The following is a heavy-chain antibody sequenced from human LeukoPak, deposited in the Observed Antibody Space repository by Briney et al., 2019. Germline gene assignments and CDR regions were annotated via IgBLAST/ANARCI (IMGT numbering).Heavy chain of an antibody. V-gene: IGHV3-30-3*01. CDR3: ARDRYYYDSSGYSKIDDY. J-gene: IGHJ4*02. CDR1: GFTFSSYA. Sequence: GGSLRLSCAASGFTFSSYAMHWVRQAPGKGLEWVAVISYDGSNKYYADSVKGRFTISRDNSKNTLYLQMNSLRAEDTAVYYCARDRYYYDSSGYSKIDDYWGQGTLVTVSS. CDR2: ISYDGSNK. D-gene: IGHD3-22*01.